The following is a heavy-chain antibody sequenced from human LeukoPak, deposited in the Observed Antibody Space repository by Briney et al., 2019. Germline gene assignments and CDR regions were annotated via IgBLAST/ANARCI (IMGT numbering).Heavy chain of an antibody. CDR1: GXTFSNYG. J-gene: IGHJ4*02. CDR3: AKDRGFSFASGSSELDY. D-gene: IGHD3-10*01. Sequence: GGSLRLSCAASGXTFSNYGVHWVRQAPGKGLEWVAVISFDGSNKYYTDSVKGRFTISRDNSRNTLYLQGNSLRAEDTAVYYCAKDRGFSFASGSSELDYWGQGTLVTVSS. CDR2: ISFDGSNK. V-gene: IGHV3-30*18.